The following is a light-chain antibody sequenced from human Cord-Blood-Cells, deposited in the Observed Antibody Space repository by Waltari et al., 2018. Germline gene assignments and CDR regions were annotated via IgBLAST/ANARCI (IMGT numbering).Light chain of an antibody. CDR3: CSYAGSYTVV. J-gene: IGLJ2*01. CDR1: SSDVGGYNY. CDR2: DVS. V-gene: IGLV2-11*01. Sequence: QSALTQPRPVSGSPGQTVTISCTGTSSDVGGYNYVSWYPQHPVKAPKLMIYDVSKRPSGVPERFSGSKSVNTASLTISGLQAEDEADYYCCSYAGSYTVVFGGGTKLTVL.